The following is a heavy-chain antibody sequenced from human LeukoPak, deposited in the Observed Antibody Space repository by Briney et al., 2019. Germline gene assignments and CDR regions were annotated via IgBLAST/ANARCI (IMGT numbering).Heavy chain of an antibody. Sequence: ASVKVSCKASGYTFTSYAMHWVRQAPGQRLEWMGWINAGNGNTKYSQKFQGRVTITRDTSASTAYMELSSLRSEDTAVCYCARTVGAYYDSSGYYYNPHFDYWGQGTLVTVSS. CDR1: GYTFTSYA. CDR3: ARTVGAYYDSSGYYYNPHFDY. CDR2: INAGNGNT. V-gene: IGHV1-3*01. J-gene: IGHJ4*02. D-gene: IGHD3-22*01.